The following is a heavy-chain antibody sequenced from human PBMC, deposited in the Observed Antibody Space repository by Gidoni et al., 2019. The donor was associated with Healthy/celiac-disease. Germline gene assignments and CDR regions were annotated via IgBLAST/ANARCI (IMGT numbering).Heavy chain of an antibody. CDR1: GFTFSSYE. D-gene: IGHD3-22*01. CDR2: ISSSGSTI. V-gene: IGHV3-48*03. J-gene: IGHJ4*02. Sequence: EVQLVESGGGLVQPGGPLRLSCAASGFTFSSYEMNWVRQAPGKGLEWVSYISSSGSTIYYADSVKGRFTISRDNAKNSLYLQMNSLRAEDTAVYYCAKNMDYYDSSGYYYFDYWGQGTLVTVSS. CDR3: AKNMDYYDSSGYYYFDY.